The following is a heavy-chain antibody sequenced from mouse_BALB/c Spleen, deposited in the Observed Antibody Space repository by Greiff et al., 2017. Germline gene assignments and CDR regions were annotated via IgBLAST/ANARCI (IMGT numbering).Heavy chain of an antibody. D-gene: IGHD1-1*01. J-gene: IGHJ2*01. CDR3: ARVDYGRDAMDY. CDR1: GFTFSSYA. Sequence: EVQGVESGGGLVKPGGSLKLSCAASGFTFSSYAMSWVRQSPEKRLEWVAEISSGGSYTYYPDTVTGRFTISRDNAKNTLYLEMSSLRSEDTAMYYCARVDYGRDAMDYWGQGTTLTVSS. CDR2: ISSGGSYT. V-gene: IGHV5-9-4*01.